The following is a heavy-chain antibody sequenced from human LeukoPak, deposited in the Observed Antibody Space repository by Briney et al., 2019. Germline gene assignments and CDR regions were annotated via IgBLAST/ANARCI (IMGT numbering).Heavy chain of an antibody. CDR1: GYTFTGYY. CDR3: ARGGYDSSGYLDY. CDR2: ISGYNGYT. J-gene: IGHJ4*02. D-gene: IGHD3-22*01. Sequence: GASVKVSCKASGYTFTGYYMHWVRQAPGQGLEWMGWISGYNGYTHYAQKLQDRVTMTTDTSTSTAYMELSSLRSEDTAVYYCARGGYDSSGYLDYWGQGTLVTVSS. V-gene: IGHV1-18*04.